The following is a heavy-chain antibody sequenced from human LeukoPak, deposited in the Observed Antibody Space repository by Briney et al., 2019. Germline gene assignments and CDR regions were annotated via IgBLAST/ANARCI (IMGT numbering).Heavy chain of an antibody. Sequence: PSETLSLTCTVSGGSISSSSYYWGWIRQPSGKGLEWIGSIYDSGSTYYNPSPKSRVTISVDTSKNQFSLKLSSVTAADTAVYYCARHRGGVVVAATRYDAFDIWGQGTMVTVSS. V-gene: IGHV4-39*01. CDR1: GGSISSSSYY. CDR2: IYDSGST. D-gene: IGHD2-15*01. J-gene: IGHJ3*02. CDR3: ARHRGGVVVAATRYDAFDI.